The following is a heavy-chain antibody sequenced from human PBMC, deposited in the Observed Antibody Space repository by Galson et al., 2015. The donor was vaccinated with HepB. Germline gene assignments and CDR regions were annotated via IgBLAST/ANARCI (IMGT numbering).Heavy chain of an antibody. CDR3: ARGGQWPQFYFFDY. D-gene: IGHD5-24*01. CDR1: GYSFNIYS. V-gene: IGHV1-3*01. CDR2: VNAGNGDT. J-gene: IGHJ4*02. Sequence: SVKVSCKASGYSFNIYSIHWMRQAPGHRLEWMGWVNAGNGDTRYSQKFQDRITLTRDTSATTTYMELSSMESEDTAVYYCARGGQWPQFYFFDYWGQGTLVTVSS.